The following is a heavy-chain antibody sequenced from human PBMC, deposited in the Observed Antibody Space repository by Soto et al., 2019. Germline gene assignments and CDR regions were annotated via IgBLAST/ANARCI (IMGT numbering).Heavy chain of an antibody. CDR2: TYYSGST. Sequence: SETLSLPCTVSGGSISSGGYYWSWIRQHPGKGLEWIGYTYYSGSTYYNPSLKSRVTISVDTSKNQFSLKLSSVTAADTAVYYCARSIAARRHLPCSMDVWSRGTTVTVS. D-gene: IGHD6-6*01. CDR1: GGSISSGGYY. V-gene: IGHV4-31*02. CDR3: ARSIAARRHLPCSMDV. J-gene: IGHJ6*02.